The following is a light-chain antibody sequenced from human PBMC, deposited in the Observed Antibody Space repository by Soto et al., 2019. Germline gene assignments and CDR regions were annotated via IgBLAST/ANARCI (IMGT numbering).Light chain of an antibody. CDR2: RDY. J-gene: IGLJ2*01. Sequence: SYELTQPLSVSVALGQTARITCGANNIGSKNVHWYQQKPGQAPVLVIYRDYNRPSGIPERFSGSNSVNTATLSISRAQAGDEADYYCQVWDSSTHVVFGGGTKVTVL. CDR3: QVWDSSTHVV. V-gene: IGLV3-9*01. CDR1: NIGSKN.